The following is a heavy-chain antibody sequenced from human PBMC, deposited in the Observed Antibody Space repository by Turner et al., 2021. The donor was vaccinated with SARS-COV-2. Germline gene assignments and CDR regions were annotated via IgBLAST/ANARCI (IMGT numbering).Heavy chain of an antibody. Sequence: QAQLQESGPGLVKPSETQPLTCTVSGGSISNYYWSWIRQPPGKGLEWIGYIYHGESTKYNPSLKSRVTIAVDTSKNQFSLILSSVTAADTAVYYWARLYTYAEFYFDYWGQGALVTVSS. V-gene: IGHV4-59*08. J-gene: IGHJ4*02. CDR1: GGSISNYY. CDR2: IYHGEST. D-gene: IGHD5-18*01. CDR3: ARLYTYAEFYFDY.